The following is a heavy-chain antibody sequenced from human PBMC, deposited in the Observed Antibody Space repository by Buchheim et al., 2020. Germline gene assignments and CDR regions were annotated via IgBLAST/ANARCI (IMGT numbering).Heavy chain of an antibody. CDR3: ARRGVLTGSYTDFDI. CDR2: LYPGDSDT. Sequence: EVQLVQSGPVVKKPGESLRLSCEGSGYSFTSYWIGWVRQMPGKGLEWIGILYPGDSDTRYNPSFQGQVTISADNSHNTADLQWGSLKASDTAIYYCARRGVLTGSYTDFDIWGQGTL. D-gene: IGHD3-10*01. V-gene: IGHV5-51*01. J-gene: IGHJ4*02. CDR1: GYSFTSYW.